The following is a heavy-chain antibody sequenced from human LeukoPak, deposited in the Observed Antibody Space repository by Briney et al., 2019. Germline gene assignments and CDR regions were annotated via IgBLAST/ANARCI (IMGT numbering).Heavy chain of an antibody. CDR2: INPNSGGT. CDR3: ARHAGGAAVAGPYNWFDP. J-gene: IGHJ5*02. Sequence: GASVKVSCKASGYTFTGYYMHWVRQAPGQGLEWMGWINPNSGGTNYAQKFQGRVTMTRDTSISTAYMELSRLRSDDTAVYYCARHAGGAAVAGPYNWFDPWGQGTLVTVSS. CDR1: GYTFTGYY. V-gene: IGHV1-2*02. D-gene: IGHD6-19*01.